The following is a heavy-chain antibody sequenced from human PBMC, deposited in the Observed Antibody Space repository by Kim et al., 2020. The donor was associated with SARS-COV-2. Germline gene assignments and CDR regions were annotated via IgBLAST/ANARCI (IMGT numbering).Heavy chain of an antibody. D-gene: IGHD3-3*01. CDR1: GFTFSSYA. CDR2: ISGSGGST. V-gene: IGHV3-23*01. J-gene: IGHJ6*02. CDR3: AKDLATQDPDNYDFWSGPLHYYYYGMDV. Sequence: GGSLRLSCAASGFTFSSYAMSWVRQAPGKGLEWVSAISGSGGSTYYADSVKGRFTISRDNSKNTLYLQMNSLRAEDTAVYYCAKDLATQDPDNYDFWSGPLHYYYYGMDVWGQGTTVTVSS.